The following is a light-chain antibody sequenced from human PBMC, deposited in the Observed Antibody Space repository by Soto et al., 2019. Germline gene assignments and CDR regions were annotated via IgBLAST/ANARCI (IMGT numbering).Light chain of an antibody. CDR1: SSNIGAGYD. CDR2: GSS. Sequence: QSVLTQPPSVSGAPGQRVTISCTGSSSNIGAGYDVHWYQQLPGTAPKLLIYGSSNRPSGVPDRFSGSKSGTSASLAFTGLQAEDEADYYCQSYDSSLSGWLFGGGTKLTVL. J-gene: IGLJ3*02. V-gene: IGLV1-40*01. CDR3: QSYDSSLSGWL.